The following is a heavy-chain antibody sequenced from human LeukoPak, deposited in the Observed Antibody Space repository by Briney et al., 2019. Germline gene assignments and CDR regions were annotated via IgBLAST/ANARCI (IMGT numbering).Heavy chain of an antibody. J-gene: IGHJ4*02. CDR3: AKGKYSMYYFDY. Sequence: PGGSLRLSCAASGFTFSSYGMHWVRQAPGKELEWVAVISYDGSNKYYADSVKGRFTISRDNSKNTLYLQMNSLRAEDTAVYYCAKGKYSMYYFDYWGQGTLVTVSS. D-gene: IGHD5-18*01. CDR1: GFTFSSYG. CDR2: ISYDGSNK. V-gene: IGHV3-30*18.